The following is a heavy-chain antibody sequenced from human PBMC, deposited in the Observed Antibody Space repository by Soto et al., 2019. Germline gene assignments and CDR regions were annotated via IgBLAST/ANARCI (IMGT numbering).Heavy chain of an antibody. D-gene: IGHD3-10*01. CDR3: AGGGVRGVITRTRDYYGMDV. Sequence: GESLKISCKGSGYSFTSYWIGWVRQMPGKGLECMGIIHPGDSDTRYSPSFQGQVTISADKSISTAYLQWSSLKASDTAMYYCAGGGVRGVITRTRDYYGMDVWGQGTTVTVSS. CDR2: IHPGDSDT. V-gene: IGHV5-51*01. J-gene: IGHJ6*02. CDR1: GYSFTSYW.